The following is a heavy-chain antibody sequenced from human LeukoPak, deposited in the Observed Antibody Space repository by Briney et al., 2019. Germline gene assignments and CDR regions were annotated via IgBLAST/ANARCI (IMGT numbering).Heavy chain of an antibody. Sequence: PGGSLRLSCAASGFTFSSSDMHWVRQAPGKGLEWVAVISYDATNKYYADSVKGRFTISRDNSKNTLYLQMNSLRAEDTAVYYCARSLLGYCSSTSCYFSTGMDVWGQGTTVTVSS. CDR2: ISYDATNK. CDR1: GFTFSSSD. J-gene: IGHJ6*02. V-gene: IGHV3-30*03. CDR3: ARSLLGYCSSTSCYFSTGMDV. D-gene: IGHD2-2*01.